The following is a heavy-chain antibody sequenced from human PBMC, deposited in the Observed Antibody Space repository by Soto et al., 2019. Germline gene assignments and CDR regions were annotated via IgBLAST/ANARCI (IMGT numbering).Heavy chain of an antibody. CDR3: ARGSGTLDY. CDR1: GYTFTSYG. D-gene: IGHD1-26*01. V-gene: IGHV1-18*01. CDR2: ISAYSGDT. J-gene: IGHJ4*02. Sequence: QVQLVQPGAEVKKPGASVKVSCKTSGYTFTSYGITWVRQAPGQGLEWMGRISAYSGDTTYAQNLQGRVTMTTDTSTTTAYMEVRNLRSDDTDMYYCARGSGTLDYWGQGTLATVSS.